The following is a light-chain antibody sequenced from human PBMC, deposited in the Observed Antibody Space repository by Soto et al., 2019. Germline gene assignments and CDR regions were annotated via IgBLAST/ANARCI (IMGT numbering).Light chain of an antibody. V-gene: IGLV1-44*01. CDR1: SSNIETNT. CDR3: AVWDDSLSGMV. Sequence: QSVLTQPPSASGTPGQRVTISCSGSSSNIETNTVDWYQHLPGTAPKVLIFNNNQRPSGVPDRFSGSKSGTSASLAIRGLQSEDEADYYCAVWDDSLSGMVFGGGTQLTVL. J-gene: IGLJ2*01. CDR2: NNN.